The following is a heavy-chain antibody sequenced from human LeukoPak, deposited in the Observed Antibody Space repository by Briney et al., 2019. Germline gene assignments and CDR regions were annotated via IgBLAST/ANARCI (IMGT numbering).Heavy chain of an antibody. CDR3: ARGADPRLDHHDY. CDR1: GFTFSSYS. J-gene: IGHJ4*02. Sequence: GGSLRLSCAASGFTFSSYSMNWVRQAPGEGLEWVSSISGSSSYIYYADSVKGRFTISRDNARNSLYLQMNSLRAEDTAVYYCARGADPRLDHHDYWGQGTLVTVSS. V-gene: IGHV3-21*01. D-gene: IGHD3-16*01. CDR2: ISGSSSYI.